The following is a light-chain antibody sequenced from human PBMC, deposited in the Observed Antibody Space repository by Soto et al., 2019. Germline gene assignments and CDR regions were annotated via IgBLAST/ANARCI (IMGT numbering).Light chain of an antibody. CDR3: QQYGTSPRT. J-gene: IGKJ1*01. V-gene: IGKV3-20*01. Sequence: EIVLTQSPDTLSLSPGERATLSCRASQSLSSAYLVWYQQKPGQAPRLLMFAASSRATGTPDRFSGSGSGTDFTLTISRLEPGDFAVYYCQQYGTSPRTFGQGTKVEIK. CDR2: AAS. CDR1: QSLSSAY.